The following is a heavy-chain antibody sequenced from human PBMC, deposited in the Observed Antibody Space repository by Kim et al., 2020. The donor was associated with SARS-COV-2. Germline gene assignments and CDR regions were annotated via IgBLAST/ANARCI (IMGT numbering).Heavy chain of an antibody. D-gene: IGHD5-12*01. V-gene: IGHV5-51*01. CDR2: IYPGDSDT. Sequence: VESLKISCKGSGFTFSNYWIGWVRQMPGKGREWMGVIYPGDSDTRYSPSFEGQVTISADKSITTAYLQWSSLKASDTAIYYCARRRGGGEATINNWFDPW. J-gene: IGHJ5*02. CDR3: ARRRGGGEATINNWFDP. CDR1: GFTFSNYW.